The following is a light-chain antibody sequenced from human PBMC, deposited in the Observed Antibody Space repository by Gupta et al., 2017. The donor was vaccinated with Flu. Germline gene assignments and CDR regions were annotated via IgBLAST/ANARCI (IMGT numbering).Light chain of an antibody. Sequence: SMAIACTGTSTDVGDNKYVSWYQHHPGTAPKLIIYEVTNRPSGVSDRFFGSKSGNTASLTISGLQADDEADYYCSSYTSSNTLVFGGGTKLTVL. J-gene: IGLJ3*02. CDR3: SSYTSSNTLV. CDR1: STDVGDNKY. V-gene: IGLV2-14*01. CDR2: EVT.